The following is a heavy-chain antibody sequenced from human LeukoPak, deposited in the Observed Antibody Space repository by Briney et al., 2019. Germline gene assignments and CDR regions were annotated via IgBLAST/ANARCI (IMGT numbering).Heavy chain of an antibody. J-gene: IGHJ4*02. D-gene: IGHD6-13*01. V-gene: IGHV3-23*01. Sequence: GGSLRLSCLTSGFTFSSYAMSWVRQAPGKGLEWVSAISGSGDSTYYGDSVKGRFTISRDNSKNTLYLQMNSLRAEDTAVYYCAKTRPLDSSSWSHGDYWGQGTLVTVSS. CDR3: AKTRPLDSSSWSHGDY. CDR2: ISGSGDST. CDR1: GFTFSSYA.